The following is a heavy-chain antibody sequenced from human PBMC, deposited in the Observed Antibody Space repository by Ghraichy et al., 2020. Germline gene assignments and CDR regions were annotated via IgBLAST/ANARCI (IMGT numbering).Heavy chain of an antibody. Sequence: SVKVSCKASGFTFTSSAVQWVRQARGQRLEWIGWIVVGSGNTNYAQKFQERVTITRDMSTSTAYMELSSLRSEDTAVYYCAGGLPGYCSGGSCYGSYYYYGMDVWGQGTTVTVSS. J-gene: IGHJ6*02. V-gene: IGHV1-58*01. CDR2: IVVGSGNT. D-gene: IGHD2-15*01. CDR1: GFTFTSSA. CDR3: AGGLPGYCSGGSCYGSYYYYGMDV.